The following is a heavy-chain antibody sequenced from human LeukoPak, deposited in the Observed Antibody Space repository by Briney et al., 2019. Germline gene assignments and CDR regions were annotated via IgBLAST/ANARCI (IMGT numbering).Heavy chain of an antibody. J-gene: IGHJ4*02. V-gene: IGHV3-30-3*01. CDR1: GFTFSSYA. CDR3: ASEMATILDY. CDR2: ISYDGSNK. Sequence: GGSLRLSCAASGFTFSSYAMHWVRQAPGKGLEWEAVISYDGSNKYYADSVKGRFTISRDNSKSTLYLQMNSLRAEDTAVYYCASEMATILDYWGQGTLVTVSS. D-gene: IGHD5-12*01.